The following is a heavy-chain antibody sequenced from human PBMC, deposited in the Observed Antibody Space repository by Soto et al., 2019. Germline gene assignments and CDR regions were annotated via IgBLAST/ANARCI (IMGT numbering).Heavy chain of an antibody. Sequence: SETLSLTCTVSGGSISSYYWSWIRQPPGKGLEWIGYIYYSGSTNYNPSLKSRVTISVDTSKNQFSLKLSSVTAADTAVYYCARSITIFGVVMGDIWGQGTMVT. D-gene: IGHD3-3*01. CDR3: ARSITIFGVVMGDI. V-gene: IGHV4-59*01. CDR2: IYYSGST. CDR1: GGSISSYY. J-gene: IGHJ3*02.